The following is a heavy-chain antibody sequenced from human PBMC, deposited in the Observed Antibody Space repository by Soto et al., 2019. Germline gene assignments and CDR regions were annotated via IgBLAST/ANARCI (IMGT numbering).Heavy chain of an antibody. CDR3: ARDSYDFWRTTRLFDP. CDR2: IYYSGST. CDR1: GGSISSGGYY. V-gene: IGHV4-31*03. J-gene: IGHJ5*02. D-gene: IGHD3-3*01. Sequence: SETLSLACTVSGGSISSGGYYWSWIRQHPGKGLEWIGYIYYSGSTYYNPSLKSRVTISVDTSKNQFSLKLSSVTAADTAVYYCARDSYDFWRTTRLFDPWGQGTLVTVSS.